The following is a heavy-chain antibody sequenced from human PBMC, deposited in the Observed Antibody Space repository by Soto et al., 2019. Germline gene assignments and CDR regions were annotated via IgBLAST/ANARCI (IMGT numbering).Heavy chain of an antibody. CDR1: GGTFSSYA. CDR3: ARVLLTFRRARLWLPQAFDY. D-gene: IGHD5-18*01. Sequence: QVQLVQSGAEVKKPGSSVKVSCKASGGTFSSYAISWVRQAPGQGLEWMGGIIPIFGTANYAQKFQGRVTITADESTSTAYMELSSLRSEDTAVYYCARVLLTFRRARLWLPQAFDYWGQGTLVTVSS. V-gene: IGHV1-69*01. CDR2: IIPIFGTA. J-gene: IGHJ4*02.